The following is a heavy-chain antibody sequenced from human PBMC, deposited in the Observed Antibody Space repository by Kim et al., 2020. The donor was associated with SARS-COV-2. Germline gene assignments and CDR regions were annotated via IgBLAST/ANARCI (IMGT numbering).Heavy chain of an antibody. J-gene: IGHJ4*02. Sequence: GESLKISCKGSVYSFTKYWIGWVRQMPGKGLEWMGIIYAGDSDPRYSPSFQGQVTISVDKFTSTADLQWSSLKASDTAIFYCAALPGIGHYRLHYFDSWGQGTLVTVSS. CDR1: VYSFTKYW. CDR3: AALPGIGHYRLHYFDS. D-gene: IGHD1-26*01. V-gene: IGHV5-51*01. CDR2: IYAGDSDP.